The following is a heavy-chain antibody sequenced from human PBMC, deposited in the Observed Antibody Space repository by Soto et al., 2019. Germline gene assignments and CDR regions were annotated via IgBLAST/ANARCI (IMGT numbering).Heavy chain of an antibody. V-gene: IGHV4-31*03. Sequence: QVQLQESGPGLVKPSQTLSLICTVSGGSINSGGYYWNWIRQHPGKGLEWIGYIFYSGSTYYNPFRRSRVTISADTSENQFSLNLSSVTAADTAVYFCARGYRPSGYSSSWVFDYWGQGTLVNVSS. J-gene: IGHJ4*02. CDR1: GGSINSGGYY. D-gene: IGHD6-13*01. CDR3: ARGYRPSGYSSSWVFDY. CDR2: IFYSGST.